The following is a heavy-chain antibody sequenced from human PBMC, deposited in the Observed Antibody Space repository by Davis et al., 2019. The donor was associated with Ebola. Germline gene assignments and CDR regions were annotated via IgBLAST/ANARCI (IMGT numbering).Heavy chain of an antibody. Sequence: GESLKISCAASGFTFSSYGMHWVRQAPGKGLEWVAVISYDGSNKYYADSVKGRFTISRDNSKNTLYLQMNSLRAEDTAVYYCARGDYDFWSGYYKDWFDPWGQGTLVTVSS. CDR1: GFTFSSYG. V-gene: IGHV3-33*05. J-gene: IGHJ5*02. D-gene: IGHD3-3*01. CDR2: ISYDGSNK. CDR3: ARGDYDFWSGYYKDWFDP.